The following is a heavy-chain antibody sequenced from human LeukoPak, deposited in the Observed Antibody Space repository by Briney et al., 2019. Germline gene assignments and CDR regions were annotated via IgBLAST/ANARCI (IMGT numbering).Heavy chain of an antibody. J-gene: IGHJ4*02. CDR1: GFTFSDYY. CDR2: ISSSGSTI. D-gene: IGHD2-2*01. CDR3: ARAYCSSTRCSYYFDS. V-gene: IGHV3-11*04. Sequence: PGGSLRLSCAASGFTFSDYYMSWICQAPGKGLEWVSYISSSGSTIYYADSVKGRFTISRDNAKNSLYLQMNSLRAEDTAVYYCARAYCSSTRCSYYFDSWGQGTLVTVSS.